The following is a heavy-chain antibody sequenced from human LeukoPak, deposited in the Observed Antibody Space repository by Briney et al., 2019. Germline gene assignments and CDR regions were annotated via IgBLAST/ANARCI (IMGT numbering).Heavy chain of an antibody. CDR1: GGSISDYY. J-gene: IGHJ1*01. CDR3: ARGEDYFQH. CDR2: FFDSGST. D-gene: IGHD2-15*01. Sequence: SETLSLTCTVSGGSISDYYWSWIRQPAGKGLEWIGRFFDSGSTNYNPSLKSRVTISVDTSKNQFSLKLSSVTAADTAVYYCARGEDYFQHWGQGTLVTVSS. V-gene: IGHV4-4*07.